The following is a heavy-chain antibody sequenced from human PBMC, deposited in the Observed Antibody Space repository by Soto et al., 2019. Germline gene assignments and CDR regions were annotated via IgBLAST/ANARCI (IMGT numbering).Heavy chain of an antibody. CDR3: AKDARSNWNTGHNHDAFDI. V-gene: IGHV3-23*01. Sequence: EVQLLESGGGLVQPGGSLRLSCAASGFTFSSYAMSWVRQAPGKGLEWVSAIIGSGASTYYAHSVKGRFTISRDNSENTLYVTTNSLTAADTALHYCAKDARSNWNTGHNHDAFDIWGQGKMVTVSS. CDR1: GFTFSSYA. J-gene: IGHJ3*02. CDR2: IIGSGAST. D-gene: IGHD1-1*01.